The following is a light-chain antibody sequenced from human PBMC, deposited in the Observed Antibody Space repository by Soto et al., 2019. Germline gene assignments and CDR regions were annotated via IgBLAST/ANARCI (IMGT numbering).Light chain of an antibody. Sequence: DIQMTQSPSSLSASVGDRVTITCRASQGISIYLAWFQQKPGKVPKLLIYAASTLQSGVPSRFSGSGSGTDFTLTISSLQPEDVETYYCQQYNSAPLTFGGGTKVEIK. CDR3: QQYNSAPLT. CDR2: AAS. V-gene: IGKV1-27*01. J-gene: IGKJ4*01. CDR1: QGISIY.